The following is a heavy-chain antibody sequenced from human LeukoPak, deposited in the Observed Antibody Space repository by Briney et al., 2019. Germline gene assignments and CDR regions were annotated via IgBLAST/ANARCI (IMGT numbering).Heavy chain of an antibody. J-gene: IGHJ6*02. Sequence: GGSLRLPCAASGFTFSSYSMNWVRQAPGKGLEWVSSISSSSSYIYYADSVKGRFTISRDNAKNSLYLQMNSLRAEDTAVYYCARYNWNALRVQYYYYGMDVWGQGTTVTVSS. CDR3: ARYNWNALRVQYYYYGMDV. CDR2: ISSSSSYI. V-gene: IGHV3-21*01. CDR1: GFTFSSYS. D-gene: IGHD1-20*01.